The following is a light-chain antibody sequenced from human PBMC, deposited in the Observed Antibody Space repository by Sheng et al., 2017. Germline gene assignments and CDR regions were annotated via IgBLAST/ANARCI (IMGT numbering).Light chain of an antibody. CDR2: EVS. CDR1: NSDLGGYNY. Sequence: QSALTQPPSASGSPGQSVAISCTGTNSDLGGYNYVSWYQQHPGKAPKLMIYEVSKRPSGVPDRFSGSKSGNTASLTVSGLQAEDEADYYCCSYAGSSTLVFGGGTKLTVL. CDR3: CSYAGSSTLV. J-gene: IGLJ2*01. V-gene: IGLV2-8*01.